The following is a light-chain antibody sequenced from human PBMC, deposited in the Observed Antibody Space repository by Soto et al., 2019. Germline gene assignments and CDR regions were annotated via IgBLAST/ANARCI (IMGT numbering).Light chain of an antibody. V-gene: IGLV2-11*01. J-gene: IGLJ1*01. CDR2: DVS. CDR3: CSYAGSYV. CDR1: SSDVGGYNY. Sequence: QSVLTQPRSVSGSPGQSVTISCTGTSSDVGGYNYVSWYQQHPGKAPKLMIYDVSEGPSGVPDRFSGSKSGNTASPTISGLQAEDEADYYCCSYAGSYVFGTGTKVTVL.